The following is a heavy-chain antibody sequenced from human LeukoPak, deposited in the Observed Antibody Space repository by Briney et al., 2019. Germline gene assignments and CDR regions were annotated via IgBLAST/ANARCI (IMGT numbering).Heavy chain of an antibody. V-gene: IGHV5-51*01. CDR1: GYSFTSYW. CDR2: IYPGDSAT. J-gene: IGHJ6*03. Sequence: RGESLKISCKGSGYSFTSYWIGWVRQLPGKGLEWMGIIYPGDSATRYSPSFQGQVTISADTSISTAYLQWSSLKASDTAVYYCARHELWNDEIGYYYYYMDVWGKGTTVTVSS. D-gene: IGHD1-1*01. CDR3: ARHELWNDEIGYYYYYMDV.